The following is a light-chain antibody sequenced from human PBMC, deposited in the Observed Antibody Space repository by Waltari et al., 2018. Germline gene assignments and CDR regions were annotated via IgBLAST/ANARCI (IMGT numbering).Light chain of an antibody. CDR3: SSYTGWVYV. J-gene: IGLJ1*01. CDR1: SSDVGTYNP. V-gene: IGLV2-14*02. CDR2: EVN. Sequence: QSALTQPASVSGSPGQSITTSCTGTSSDVGTYNPVSWYQQHPGKGPKLILYEVNKRSSGVSNRVSGSKSGNTASLTISGLQTEDEADYYCSSYTGWVYVFGSGTKVTVL.